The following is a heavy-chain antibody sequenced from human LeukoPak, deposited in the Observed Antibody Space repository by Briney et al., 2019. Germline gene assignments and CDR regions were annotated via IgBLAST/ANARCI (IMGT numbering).Heavy chain of an antibody. CDR2: ISSSSSTI. V-gene: IGHV3-48*02. Sequence: TGGSLRLSCAASGFTFSSYSMNWVRQAPGKGLEWVSYISSSSSTIYYADSVKGRFTISRDNAKNSLYLQMNSLRDEDTAVYYCARAVTVVTRGGLVFDYWGQGTLVTVSS. D-gene: IGHD2-21*02. CDR3: ARAVTVVTRGGLVFDY. J-gene: IGHJ4*02. CDR1: GFTFSSYS.